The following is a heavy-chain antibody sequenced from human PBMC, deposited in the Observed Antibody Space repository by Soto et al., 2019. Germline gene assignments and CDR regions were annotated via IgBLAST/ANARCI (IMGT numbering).Heavy chain of an antibody. V-gene: IGHV1-8*01. CDR3: ARVHRRDFWSGPSYYYYGMDV. D-gene: IGHD3-3*01. CDR2: MNPNSGNT. J-gene: IGHJ6*02. Sequence: QVQLVQSGAEVKKPGASVKVSCKASGYTFTSYDINWVRQATGQGLEWMGWMNPNSGNTGYAQKFQGRVTMTRNTSISTADMELSSLRSEDTAVYYCARVHRRDFWSGPSYYYYGMDVWGQGTTVTVSS. CDR1: GYTFTSYD.